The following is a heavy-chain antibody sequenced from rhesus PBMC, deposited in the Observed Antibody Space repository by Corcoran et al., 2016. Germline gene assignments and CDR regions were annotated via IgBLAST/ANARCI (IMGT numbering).Heavy chain of an antibody. CDR2: SYGGSGST. Sequence: QVQLQESGPGLVKPSETLSLTCAVSGGAISSNYWSGTRQSPGKGLEWIGYSYGGSGSTSYNPSRRVRFTNSTDTSKVQFALKLSAVTAADTAVYYGARSEIYSSWFDYWDQGVLVTVSS. J-gene: IGHJ4*01. CDR1: GGAISSNY. D-gene: IGHD6-13*01. CDR3: ARSEIYSSWFDY. V-gene: IGHV4-147*01.